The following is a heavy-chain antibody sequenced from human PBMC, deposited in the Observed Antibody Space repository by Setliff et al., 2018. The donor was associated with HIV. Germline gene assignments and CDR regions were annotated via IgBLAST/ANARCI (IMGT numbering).Heavy chain of an antibody. V-gene: IGHV4-39*01. J-gene: IGHJ3*02. CDR1: SGSITSRTYY. CDR2: IFYSGIT. CDR3: ARSKTFYDFWGGYYTHGAFKI. Sequence: NPSETLSLTCTVSSGSITSRTYYWGWIRQPPGKGLEWIGSIFYSGITYYNPSLKSRVSISVDTSKNQFSLNLTSVTAADTAVYYCARSKTFYDFWGGYYTHGAFKIWGLGTMVTVSS. D-gene: IGHD3-3*01.